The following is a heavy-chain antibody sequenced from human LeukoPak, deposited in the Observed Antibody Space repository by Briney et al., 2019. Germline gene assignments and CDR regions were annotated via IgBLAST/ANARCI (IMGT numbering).Heavy chain of an antibody. CDR3: ARVLWAYCSSTSCPPESDY. J-gene: IGHJ4*02. D-gene: IGHD2-2*01. CDR2: INPNSGGI. CDR1: GYTFTGYY. V-gene: IGHV1-2*02. Sequence: ASVKVSCKASGYTFTGYYMHWVRQAPGQGLEWMGWINPNSGGINYAQKFQGRVTMTRDTSISTAYMELSRLRSDDTAVYYCARVLWAYCSSTSCPPESDYWGQGTLVTVSS.